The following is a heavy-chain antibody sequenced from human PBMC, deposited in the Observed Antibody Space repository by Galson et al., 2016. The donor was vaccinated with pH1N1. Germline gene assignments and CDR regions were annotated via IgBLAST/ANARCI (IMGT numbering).Heavy chain of an antibody. CDR1: GFTFSNYG. CDR2: ISGSGLST. D-gene: IGHD5-18*01. V-gene: IGHV3-23*01. J-gene: IGHJ3*02. Sequence: LRLSCAASGFTFSNYGMSWVRQAPGKGLEWVSSISGSGLSTYYADSVKGRFTISRDNSKNTLYLQMSSLRAEDTAVYYCAKDHSLHLWLQGAFDIWGQGTRVTVSS. CDR3: AKDHSLHLWLQGAFDI.